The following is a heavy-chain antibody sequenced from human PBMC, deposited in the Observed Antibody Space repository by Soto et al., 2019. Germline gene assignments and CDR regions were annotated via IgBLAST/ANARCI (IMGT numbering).Heavy chain of an antibody. CDR2: IWYDGSNR. CDR1: GFIFTNYG. D-gene: IGHD1-26*01. J-gene: IGHJ4*02. V-gene: IGHV3-33*01. CDR3: TRDPYGGSRYYFDS. Sequence: ESGGGVVQPGRSLRLSCAASGFIFTNYGMHWVRQAPGKGLEWVAVIWYDGSNRFYADSVKGRFTISKDNSQNMLYLQMHSLRPEDTAVYYCTRDPYGGSRYYFDSWGQGTLVTVSS.